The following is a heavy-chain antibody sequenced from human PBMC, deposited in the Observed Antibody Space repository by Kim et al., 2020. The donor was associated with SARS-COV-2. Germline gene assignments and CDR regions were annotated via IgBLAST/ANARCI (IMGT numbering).Heavy chain of an antibody. Sequence: ADSMNGRFTISRDNSENTVYLQMNSLRAEYTAIYYCAKTRGSYGAYYFDCWGQGTLVTVSS. CDR3: AKTRGSYGAYYFDC. V-gene: IGHV3-23*01. J-gene: IGHJ4*02. D-gene: IGHD5-18*01.